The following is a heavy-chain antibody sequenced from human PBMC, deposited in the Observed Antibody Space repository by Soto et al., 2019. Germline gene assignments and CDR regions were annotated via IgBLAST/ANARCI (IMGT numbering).Heavy chain of an antibody. J-gene: IGHJ6*02. CDR3: SGCSGGACHKNYGMDV. Sequence: EVHLVESGGGLVKPGGSLRLSCAVSGFTFSSCTMNLVRQAPGKGLEWVSSISPSSGHIYYADSVKGRFTISRDNAKKSLFLQMNSLRGEDTAVYYCSGCSGGACHKNYGMDVWGQGTTVTVSS. CDR2: ISPSSGHI. D-gene: IGHD2-15*01. V-gene: IGHV3-21*01. CDR1: GFTFSSCT.